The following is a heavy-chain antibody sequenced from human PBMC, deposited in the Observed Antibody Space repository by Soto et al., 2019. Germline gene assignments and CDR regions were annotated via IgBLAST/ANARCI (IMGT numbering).Heavy chain of an antibody. Sequence: EVWLLESGGGLVQPGGSLSLSCTASGLTFSAYAMTWVRQAPGQGLEWVSTISGTGDDTYYAGTVKGRFIIARDNSKNTWFLQMNSLRAEGTALYHCAKRFGSGYYSAFDVWGQVTMVTVSS. J-gene: IGHJ3*01. CDR1: GLTFSAYA. CDR2: ISGTGDDT. V-gene: IGHV3-23*01. CDR3: AKRFGSGYYSAFDV. D-gene: IGHD3-22*01.